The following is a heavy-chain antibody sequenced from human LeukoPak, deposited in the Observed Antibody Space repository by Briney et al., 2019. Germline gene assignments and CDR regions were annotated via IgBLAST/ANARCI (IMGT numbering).Heavy chain of an antibody. J-gene: IGHJ4*02. CDR1: GFTFSSYE. CDR3: ARARYCSSTSCPDY. D-gene: IGHD2-2*01. CDR2: ISSSGSTI. V-gene: IGHV3-48*03. Sequence: GGSLRLSCAASGFTFSSYEMNWVRQAPGKGLEWVSYISSSGSTIYYADSVKGRFTISRDNAKNSLYLQMNSLRAEGTAVYYCARARYCSSTSCPDYWGQGTLVTVSS.